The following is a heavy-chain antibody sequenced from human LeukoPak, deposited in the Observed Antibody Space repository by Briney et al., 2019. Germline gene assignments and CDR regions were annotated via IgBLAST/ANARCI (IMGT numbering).Heavy chain of an antibody. V-gene: IGHV4-39*01. CDR1: GGSITSSSYY. CDR2: IYYSGST. CDR3: ARRDSSGVVPRWDY. D-gene: IGHD6-25*01. Sequence: PSETLSLTCTVSGGSITSSSYYWGWIRQPPGKGLEWIGSIYYSGSTYYNPSLKSRVTISVDTPKNQFSLKLSSVTAADTAVYYCARRDSSGVVPRWDYWGQGTLVTVSS. J-gene: IGHJ4*02.